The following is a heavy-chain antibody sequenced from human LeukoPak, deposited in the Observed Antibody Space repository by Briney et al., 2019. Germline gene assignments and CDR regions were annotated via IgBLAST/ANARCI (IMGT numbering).Heavy chain of an antibody. Sequence: PGGSLRLSCAASGFTFNRYALSWVRRAPGKGLEWVSTIGGGGENTYYADSVKGRFTISRDSSKNTVYLHMKSLRAEDTAVYFYAKVLTGSQDYWGQGTLVTVTS. CDR3: AKVLTGSQDY. J-gene: IGHJ4*02. V-gene: IGHV3-23*01. CDR2: IGGGGENT. CDR1: GFTFNRYA. D-gene: IGHD1-14*01.